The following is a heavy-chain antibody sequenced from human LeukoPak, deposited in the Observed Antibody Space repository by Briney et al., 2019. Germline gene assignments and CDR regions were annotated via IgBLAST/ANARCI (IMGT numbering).Heavy chain of an antibody. CDR3: ARPDMVRGALKDY. Sequence: GRSLRLSCAASGFTFSSYGMHWVRQAPGKGLEWVANINQHASEKYYVDSVKGRFTISRDNAKNSLFLQMNSLRAEDTAVYYCARPDMVRGALKDYWGQGALVSVSS. CDR1: GFTFSSYG. J-gene: IGHJ4*02. D-gene: IGHD3-10*01. CDR2: INQHASEK. V-gene: IGHV3-7*01.